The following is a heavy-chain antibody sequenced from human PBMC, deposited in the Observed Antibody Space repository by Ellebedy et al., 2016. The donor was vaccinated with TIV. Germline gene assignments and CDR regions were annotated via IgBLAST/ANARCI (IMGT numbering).Heavy chain of an antibody. CDR1: GLTFSSHA. V-gene: IGHV3-23*01. Sequence: PGGSLRLSCAASGLTFSSHAMSWVRQAPGKGLEWVSSISGSGGNTYYADSVKGRFTISRDNSKDTLFLQMNSLRAEETAIYFCARDPVGVGPAVDVWGQGTMVTVSS. CDR2: ISGSGGNT. J-gene: IGHJ3*01. CDR3: ARDPVGVGPAVDV. D-gene: IGHD4-23*01.